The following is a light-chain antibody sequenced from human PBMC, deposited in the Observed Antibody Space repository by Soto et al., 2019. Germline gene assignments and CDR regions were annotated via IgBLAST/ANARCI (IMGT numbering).Light chain of an antibody. V-gene: IGLV2-8*01. CDR1: SSDVGGYDL. Sequence: QSALTQPPSASGSPGQSVTISCTGTSSDVGGYDLVSWYQQHPDKAPKLVIYEVTKRPSGVPDRFSGSRSGNTASLTVSGLQAEDEADYYCGSFAGSRNMVFGGGTKVTVL. CDR3: GSFAGSRNMV. CDR2: EVT. J-gene: IGLJ2*01.